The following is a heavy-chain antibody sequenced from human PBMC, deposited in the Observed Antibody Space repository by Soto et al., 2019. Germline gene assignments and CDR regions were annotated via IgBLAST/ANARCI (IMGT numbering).Heavy chain of an antibody. CDR2: IYYSGST. J-gene: IGHJ4*02. D-gene: IGHD2-21*02. CDR1: GGSIISYY. Sequence: SETLSLTCTVSGGSIISYYCSCVRHPPGKGLEWIGYIYYSGSTNYNPSLKSRVTISVDTSKNQFSLKLSSVTAADTAVYYCASDSCGGDCYLNYWGQGTLVTVSS. CDR3: ASDSCGGDCYLNY. V-gene: IGHV4-59*01.